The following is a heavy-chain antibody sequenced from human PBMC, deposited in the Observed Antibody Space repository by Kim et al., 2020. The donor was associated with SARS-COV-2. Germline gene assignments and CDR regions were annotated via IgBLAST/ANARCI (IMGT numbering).Heavy chain of an antibody. J-gene: IGHJ6*02. Sequence: GGSLRLSCAASGFTFSSYWMHWVRQAPGKGLVWVSRINSDGSSTSYADSVKGRFTISRDNAKNTLYLQMNSLRAEDTAVYYCAREDVARITMVRGVIITGAGMDVWGQGTTVTVSS. D-gene: IGHD3-10*01. V-gene: IGHV3-74*01. CDR1: GFTFSSYW. CDR2: INSDGSST. CDR3: AREDVARITMVRGVIITGAGMDV.